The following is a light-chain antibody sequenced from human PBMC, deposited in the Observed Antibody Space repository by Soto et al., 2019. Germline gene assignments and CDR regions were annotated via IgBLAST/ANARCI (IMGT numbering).Light chain of an antibody. Sequence: IPLTQSPSSLSASVGDRVTITCRASQDISGYVAWYQQRPGRAPQLLIYAASALQTGVPSRFSGSGSGTDFTLTITSLQPEDFGTYYCQHPKWAFGQGTIVEI. CDR3: QHPKWA. CDR2: AAS. CDR1: QDISGY. J-gene: IGKJ1*01. V-gene: IGKV1-9*01.